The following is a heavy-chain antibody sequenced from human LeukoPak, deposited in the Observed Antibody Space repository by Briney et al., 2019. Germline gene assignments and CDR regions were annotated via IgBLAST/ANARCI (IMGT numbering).Heavy chain of an antibody. V-gene: IGHV3-48*01. Sequence: GGSLRLSCAASGFTFSYVDMNWVRQAPGKGLEWVTYISTSGKTIYYADSVKGRFTISRDNAENSLYLQMNSLRGEDTAVYYCARGGSSSWGIYYFDYWGQGALVTVSS. CDR3: ARGGSSSWGIYYFDY. D-gene: IGHD6-13*01. J-gene: IGHJ4*02. CDR2: ISTSGKTI. CDR1: GFTFSYVD.